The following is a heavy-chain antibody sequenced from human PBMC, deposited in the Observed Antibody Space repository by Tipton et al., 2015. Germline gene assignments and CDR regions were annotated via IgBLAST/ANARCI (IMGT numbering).Heavy chain of an antibody. CDR2: IQYSGGT. J-gene: IGHJ4*02. V-gene: IGHV4-59*13. CDR3: ACQDCDSLTRDYQTVDY. CDR1: SDSINKYY. D-gene: IGHD3-9*01. Sequence: TLSLTCTVSSDSINKYYWSWIRQPPGKELQWIGYIQYSGGTNYNPSLESRVSMSVDTSKTQFSLEMRSVTAADTAVYYCACQDCDSLTRDYQTVDYWGQGTLVTVSS.